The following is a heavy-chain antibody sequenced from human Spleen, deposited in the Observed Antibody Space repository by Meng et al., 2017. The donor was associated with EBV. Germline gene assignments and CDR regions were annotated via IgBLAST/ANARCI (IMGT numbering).Heavy chain of an antibody. Sequence: QLPQVGGGPLHPSGTRFPPGGAPGGPLSGYYWTWIRQSPGKGLEWIGETYPSGSTSYHPSLANRVTISVDKSKTQSFLTLRSVPAAATVLYYCAQRERWGLDPWGQGTLVTVSS. V-gene: IGHV4-34*01. CDR3: AQRERWGLDP. CDR1: GGPLSGYY. D-gene: IGHD3-16*01. J-gene: IGHJ5*02. CDR2: TYPSGST.